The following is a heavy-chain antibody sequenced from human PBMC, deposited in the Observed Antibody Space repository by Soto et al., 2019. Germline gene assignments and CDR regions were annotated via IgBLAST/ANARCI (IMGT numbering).Heavy chain of an antibody. V-gene: IGHV4-30-4*01. J-gene: IGHJ6*02. CDR3: ARDRGSSSSYYYYGMAV. CDR1: GGAIYGGDYY. Sequence: SEALSLTCAVSGGAIYGGDYYWSWIRQPPGKGLEWSGYIYYSGGTYYNPSLKSRVTMSVDTSKNQFSLILNSVTAADTAVYYCARDRGSSSSYYYYGMAVWGQGITVTVS. D-gene: IGHD6-6*01. CDR2: IYYSGGT.